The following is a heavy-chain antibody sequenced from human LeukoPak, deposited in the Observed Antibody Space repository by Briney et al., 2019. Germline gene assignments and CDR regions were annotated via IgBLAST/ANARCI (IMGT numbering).Heavy chain of an antibody. CDR2: LYSGGST. Sequence: GGSLRLSCVASGFSVSSDYMTWVRQAPGKGLEWVSVLYSGGSTYYADSVKGRFTISRDNSKNTLYLQMNSLRAEDTAVYYCARETSYYDSSGYYSEGYFDYWGRGTLVTVSS. J-gene: IGHJ4*02. CDR3: ARETSYYDSSGYYSEGYFDY. V-gene: IGHV3-53*01. CDR1: GFSVSSDY. D-gene: IGHD3-22*01.